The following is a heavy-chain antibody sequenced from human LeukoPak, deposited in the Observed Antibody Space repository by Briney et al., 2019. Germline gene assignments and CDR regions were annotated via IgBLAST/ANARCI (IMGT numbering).Heavy chain of an antibody. CDR1: GYSISSGYY. Sequence: KPSETLSLTCTVSGYSISSGYYWGWIRPPPGKGLEWIGSIYHSGSTYYNPSLKSRVTISVDTSKNQFSLKLSSVTAADTAVYYCARITVVNLARDYWGQGTLVTVSS. CDR2: IYHSGST. CDR3: ARITVVNLARDY. J-gene: IGHJ4*02. V-gene: IGHV4-38-2*02. D-gene: IGHD4-23*01.